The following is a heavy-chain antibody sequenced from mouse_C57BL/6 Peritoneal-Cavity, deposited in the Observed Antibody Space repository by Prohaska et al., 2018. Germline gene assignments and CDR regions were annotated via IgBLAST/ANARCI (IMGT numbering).Heavy chain of an antibody. CDR2: IFPGSGST. V-gene: IGHV1-75*01. J-gene: IGHJ3*01. D-gene: IGHD1-1*01. CDR3: ARDGPFAY. CDR1: GYTFTDYY. Sequence: QVQLQQSGPELVKPGASVKISCKASGYTFTDYYINLVKQRPGQGLEWIGWIFPGSGSTYYNEKFKGKATLTVDKSFSTAYMVLSSLTSEDSSVYFCARDGPFAYWGQGTLVTVSA.